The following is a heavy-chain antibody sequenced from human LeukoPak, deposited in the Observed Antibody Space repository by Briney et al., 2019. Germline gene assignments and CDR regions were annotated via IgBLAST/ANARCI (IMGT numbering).Heavy chain of an antibody. CDR2: ISGSGGST. CDR1: GFTFSSYT. Sequence: PGGSLRLSCAASGFTFSSYTMSWVRQAPGKGLEWVSAISGSGGSTYYADSVKGRFTISRDNSKNTLYLQMNSLRAEDTAVYYCANGKNRFGGGGWYWDLDYWGQGTLVTVSS. D-gene: IGHD6-19*01. J-gene: IGHJ4*02. V-gene: IGHV3-23*01. CDR3: ANGKNRFGGGGWYWDLDY.